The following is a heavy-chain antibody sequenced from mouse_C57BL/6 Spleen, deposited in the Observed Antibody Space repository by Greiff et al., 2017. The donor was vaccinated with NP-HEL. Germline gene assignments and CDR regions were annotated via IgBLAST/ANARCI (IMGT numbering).Heavy chain of an antibody. V-gene: IGHV1-42*01. Sequence: EVQLQQSGPELVKPGASVKISCKASGYSFTGYYMNWVKQSPEKSLEWIGEINPSTGGTTYNQKFKAKATLTVDKSSSTAYMQLKSLTSEDSAVYYCAREDYYGSSSYYYAMDYWGQGTSVTVSS. CDR3: AREDYYGSSSYYYAMDY. J-gene: IGHJ4*01. CDR2: INPSTGGT. CDR1: GYSFTGYY. D-gene: IGHD1-1*01.